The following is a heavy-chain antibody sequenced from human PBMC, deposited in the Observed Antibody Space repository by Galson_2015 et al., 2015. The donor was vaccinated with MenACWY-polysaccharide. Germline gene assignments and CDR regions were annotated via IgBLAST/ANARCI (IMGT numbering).Heavy chain of an antibody. V-gene: IGHV3-23*01. CDR3: AKDSTSFWIVASRFAH. J-gene: IGHJ5*02. CDR1: GFTFTSYA. CDR2: IRSSGTNT. D-gene: IGHD3-3*01. Sequence: SLRLSCAASGFTFTSYAMSWVRQAPGKGLEWVSAIRSSGTNTYYADSVKGRFTISRDNSKNTLYLQMNRLRAEYTAVYYCAKDSTSFWIVASRFAHWVQGTLVTVSS.